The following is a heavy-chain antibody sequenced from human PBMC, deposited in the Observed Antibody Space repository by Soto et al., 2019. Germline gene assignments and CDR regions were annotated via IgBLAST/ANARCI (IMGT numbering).Heavy chain of an antibody. J-gene: IGHJ6*02. D-gene: IGHD2-2*01. CDR3: RVVPAAPRAYYGMDV. CDR1: GGSISSSSYY. CDR2: IYYSGST. Sequence: QLQLQESGPGLVKPSETQSLTCTVSGGSISSSSYYWGWIRQPPGKGLEWIGSIYYSGSTYYNPSLKSRVTISVDTSMNQFSLKLSSVTAADTAVYYCRVVPAAPRAYYGMDVWGQGTTVTVSS. V-gene: IGHV4-39*01.